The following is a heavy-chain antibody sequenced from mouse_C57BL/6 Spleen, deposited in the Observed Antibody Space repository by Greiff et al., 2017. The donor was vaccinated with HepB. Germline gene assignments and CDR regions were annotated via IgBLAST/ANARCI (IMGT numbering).Heavy chain of an antibody. CDR1: GYTFTDYN. CDR2: INPNNGGT. Sequence: EVQLQQSGPELVKPGASVKMSCKASGYTFTDYNMHWVKQSHGKSLEWIGYINPNNGGTSYNQKFKGKATLTVNKSASTAYMELRSLTSEDSAVYYCARHYGSSSYWYFDVWGTGTTVTVSS. D-gene: IGHD1-1*01. CDR3: ARHYGSSSYWYFDV. J-gene: IGHJ1*03. V-gene: IGHV1-22*01.